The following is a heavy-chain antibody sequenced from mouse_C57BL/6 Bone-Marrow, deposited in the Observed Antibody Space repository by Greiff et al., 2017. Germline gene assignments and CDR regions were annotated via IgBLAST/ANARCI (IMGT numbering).Heavy chain of an antibody. V-gene: IGHV14-1*01. D-gene: IGHD1-1*01. CDR2: IDPEDGDT. J-gene: IGHJ1*03. Sequence: VQLQQSGAELVRPGASVKLSCTASGFNIKDYYMHWVKQRPEQGLEWIGRIDPEDGDTEYAPKFQGKATMTADTSSNTAYLRLSSLPSEDTAVYYCTTNYGSSDWDFDVWGTGTTVTVSS. CDR1: GFNIKDYY. CDR3: TTNYGSSDWDFDV.